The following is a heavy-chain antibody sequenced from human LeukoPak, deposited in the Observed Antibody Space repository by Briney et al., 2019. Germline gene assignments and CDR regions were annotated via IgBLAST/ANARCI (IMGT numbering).Heavy chain of an antibody. CDR1: GYTFTSYD. V-gene: IGHV1-8*03. Sequence: ASVKVSCKAAGYTFTSYDINWVRQATGQGLEWMGWMNPNSGNTGYAQKFQGRVTITRNTSISTAYMELSSLRSEDTAVYYCARGYSYAYEADYWGQGTLVTVSS. CDR3: ARGYSYAYEADY. J-gene: IGHJ4*02. CDR2: MNPNSGNT. D-gene: IGHD5-18*01.